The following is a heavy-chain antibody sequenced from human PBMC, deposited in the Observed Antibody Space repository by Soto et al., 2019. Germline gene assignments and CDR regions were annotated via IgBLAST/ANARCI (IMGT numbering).Heavy chain of an antibody. V-gene: IGHV1-18*04. J-gene: IGHJ5*01. CDR2: INTYKGDT. CDR1: GYTFRNYA. CDR3: ARDAAFWSGRNLNWFDS. D-gene: IGHD3-3*01. Sequence: QVHLVQSGAEVKEPGASVKVSCTASGYTFRNYAITWVRQAPGQGLEWMGWINTYKGDTNYAHKFQGRVTMTTDTSTSTAYMELRSLRSDDTAIYYCARDAAFWSGRNLNWFDSWGQGTLVTVSS.